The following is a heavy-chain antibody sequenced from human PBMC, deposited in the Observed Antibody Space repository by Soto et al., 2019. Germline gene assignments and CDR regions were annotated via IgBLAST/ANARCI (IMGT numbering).Heavy chain of an antibody. V-gene: IGHV4-59*08. CDR1: GGFI. D-gene: IGHD5-18*01. J-gene: IGHJ4*02. CDR3: ARRYGSCFDY. Sequence: SETLSLTCTVSGGFIWGWIRQSPEKGLEWIGYIYYSGRYNYNPSLESRVTISIDTSKNQFSLKLGSVTAADTAVYYCARRYGSCFDYWGQGTLVTVSS. CDR2: IYYSGRY.